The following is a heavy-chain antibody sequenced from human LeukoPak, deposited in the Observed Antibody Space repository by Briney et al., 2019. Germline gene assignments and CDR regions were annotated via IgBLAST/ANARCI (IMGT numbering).Heavy chain of an antibody. Sequence: SGGSLRLSCAASGFTFSSYSMSWVRQAPGEGLEWVSAITDSGDYTNYADSVKGRFTISRDNSKNTLYLQMNSLRAEDTAIYYCAKSFPYYYGSGSYYINPFDSWGQGTLVTVSS. CDR3: AKSFPYYYGSGSYYINPFDS. D-gene: IGHD3-10*01. CDR2: ITDSGDYT. J-gene: IGHJ4*02. CDR1: GFTFSSYS. V-gene: IGHV3-23*01.